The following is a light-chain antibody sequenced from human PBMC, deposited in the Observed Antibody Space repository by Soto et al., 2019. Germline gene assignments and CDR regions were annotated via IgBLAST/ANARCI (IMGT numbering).Light chain of an antibody. CDR1: SSNIGAGYD. CDR2: GNS. CDR3: QSYDSSLSGYVV. V-gene: IGLV1-40*01. Sequence: QPVPTQPPSVSGAPGQRVTISCTGSSSNIGAGYDVHWYQQLPGTAPKLLIYGNSNRPSGVPDRFSGSKSGTSASLAITGLQAEDEADYYCQSYDSSLSGYVVFGGGTKLTVL. J-gene: IGLJ2*01.